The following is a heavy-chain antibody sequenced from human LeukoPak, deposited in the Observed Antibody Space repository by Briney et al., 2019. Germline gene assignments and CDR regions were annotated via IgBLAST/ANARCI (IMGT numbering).Heavy chain of an antibody. D-gene: IGHD3-3*01. CDR2: INHSGST. Sequence: SETLSLTCAVYGGSFSGYYWSWIRQPPGKGLEWIGEINHSGSTNYNPSLKSRVTISVDTSKNQFSLKLSSVTAADTAVYYSARAVPYYDFWSGYYLNWFDPWGQGTLVTVSS. CDR1: GGSFSGYY. V-gene: IGHV4-34*01. CDR3: ARAVPYYDFWSGYYLNWFDP. J-gene: IGHJ5*02.